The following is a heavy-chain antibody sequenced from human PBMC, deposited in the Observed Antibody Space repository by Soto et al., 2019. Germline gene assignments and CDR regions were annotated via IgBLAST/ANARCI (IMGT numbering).Heavy chain of an antibody. V-gene: IGHV1-2*04. D-gene: IGHD7-27*01. J-gene: IGHJ4*02. CDR1: GYTFTGYY. Sequence: ASVKVSCKASGYTFTGYYMHWVRQAPGQGLEWMGWINPNSGGTNYAQKFQGWVTMTRDTSISTAYMELSRLRSDDTAVYYCARDRGAGEEYYFDYWGQGTLVTVSS. CDR3: ARDRGAGEEYYFDY. CDR2: INPNSGGT.